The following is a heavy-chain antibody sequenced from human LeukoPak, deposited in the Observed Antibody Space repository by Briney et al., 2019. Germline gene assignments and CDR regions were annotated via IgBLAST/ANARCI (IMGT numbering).Heavy chain of an antibody. CDR2: INHSGGT. J-gene: IGHJ5*02. CDR1: GGSFSGNY. V-gene: IGHV4-34*01. D-gene: IGHD3-10*01. CDR3: ARGGRGKWFDP. Sequence: SETLSLTXAVYGGSFSGNYWSWIRQPPGKGLEWIGEINHSGGTNYNPSLKSRVTILVYVSRNQFSLNLSSVTAADTAVYYCARGGRGKWFDPWGRGTLVTVSS.